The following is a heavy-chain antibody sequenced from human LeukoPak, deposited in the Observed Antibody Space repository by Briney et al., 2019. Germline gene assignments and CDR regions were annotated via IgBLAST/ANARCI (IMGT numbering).Heavy chain of an antibody. D-gene: IGHD6-19*01. CDR1: GFTFSSYA. V-gene: IGHV3-23*01. Sequence: GGSLRLSCAASGFTFSSYAMSWVRQAPGKGLEWVSAISGSGGSTYYADSVKGRFTISRDNSKNTLYLQMNSLRAEDTAVYYCAKRGGHPAIAVAGFDYWGQGTLVTVSS. CDR2: ISGSGGST. J-gene: IGHJ4*02. CDR3: AKRGGHPAIAVAGFDY.